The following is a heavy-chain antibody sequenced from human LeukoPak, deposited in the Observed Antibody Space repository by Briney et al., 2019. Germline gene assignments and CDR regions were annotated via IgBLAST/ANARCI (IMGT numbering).Heavy chain of an antibody. CDR2: ISYDGSNK. D-gene: IGHD3-22*01. V-gene: IGHV3-30*18. J-gene: IGHJ4*02. Sequence: PGRSLRLSCAASGFTFSNYGMHWGRQAPGKGLEWVAVISYDGSNKYYADSVKGRFTISRDKPKNTLYQQMNSLRAEDTAVYYCAKDKSLGGYYDTSGYLDDWGQGTLVTVSS. CDR3: AKDKSLGGYYDTSGYLDD. CDR1: GFTFSNYG.